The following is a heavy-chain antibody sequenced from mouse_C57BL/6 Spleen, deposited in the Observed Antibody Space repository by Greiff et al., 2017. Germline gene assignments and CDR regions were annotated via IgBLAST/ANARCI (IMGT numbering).Heavy chain of an antibody. V-gene: IGHV5-4*01. CDR3: AIEYNGNGGAMDY. CDR2: ISDGGSYT. D-gene: IGHD1-1*01. CDR1: GFTFSSYA. Sequence: EVKLVESGGGLVKPGGSLKLSCAASGFTFSSYAMSWVRQTPEKRLEWVATISDGGSYTYYPDNVKGRFTISRDKSKNNLYLQMSHLKSEDTAMYYCAIEYNGNGGAMDYWGQGTSVTVSS. J-gene: IGHJ4*01.